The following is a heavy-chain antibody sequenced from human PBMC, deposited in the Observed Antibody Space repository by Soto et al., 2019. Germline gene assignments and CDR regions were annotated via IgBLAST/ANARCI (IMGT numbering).Heavy chain of an antibody. CDR3: AKGLGLWSGYLDAFDI. CDR1: GFTFSSYG. J-gene: IGHJ3*02. CDR2: TSYDGSKK. Sequence: QVQLVESGGGVVQPGRSRRLSCAASGFTFSSYGMHWVRQAPGKGLEWVAVTSYDGSKKYYGDSVKGRFTISRDNSMNTVYLQLDRLSAEDTAVYYCAKGLGLWSGYLDAFDIWGQGTMVTVSS. D-gene: IGHD3-3*01. V-gene: IGHV3-30*18.